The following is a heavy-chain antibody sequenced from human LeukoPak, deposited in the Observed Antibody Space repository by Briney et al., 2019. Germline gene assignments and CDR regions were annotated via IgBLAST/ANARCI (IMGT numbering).Heavy chain of an antibody. J-gene: IGHJ3*02. Sequence: SATLSLTCAVYGRSFSVYYWSWIRHPPGKGLEWIGEIKHSGSTNYRVSLKGRVTISVETSKNQFSLKLSSVTAADTAFYYCARGDYDSSGPKDAFDIWGQGTMVTVSS. CDR1: GRSFSVYY. CDR3: ARGDYDSSGPKDAFDI. D-gene: IGHD3-22*01. V-gene: IGHV4-34*01. CDR2: IKHSGST.